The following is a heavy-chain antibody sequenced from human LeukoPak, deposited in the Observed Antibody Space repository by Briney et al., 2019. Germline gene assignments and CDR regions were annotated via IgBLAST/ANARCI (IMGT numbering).Heavy chain of an antibody. J-gene: IGHJ4*02. CDR3: ARDSVRVGYGSGSLPFY. Sequence: GGSLRLSCAASGFTFSSYSMNWVRQAPGKGLEWVSSISSSSSYIYYADSVKGRFTISRDNAKNSLYLQMNSLRAEDTAVYYCARDSVRVGYGSGSLPFYWCQGTLVTVSS. CDR1: GFTFSSYS. CDR2: ISSSSSYI. V-gene: IGHV3-21*01. D-gene: IGHD3-10*01.